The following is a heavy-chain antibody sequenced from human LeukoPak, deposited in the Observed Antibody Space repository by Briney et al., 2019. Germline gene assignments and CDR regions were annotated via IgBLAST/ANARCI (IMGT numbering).Heavy chain of an antibody. J-gene: IGHJ4*02. D-gene: IGHD6-6*01. CDR1: GGSFSGYY. Sequence: SETLSLTCAVYGGSFSGYYWSWIRQPPGKGLEWIGEINHSGSTNYNPSLKSRVTISVDTSKNQFSLKLSSVTAADTAVYYCARGRRVWGIAARPGHVGYFDYWGQGTLVTVSS. V-gene: IGHV4-34*01. CDR3: ARGRRVWGIAARPGHVGYFDY. CDR2: INHSGST.